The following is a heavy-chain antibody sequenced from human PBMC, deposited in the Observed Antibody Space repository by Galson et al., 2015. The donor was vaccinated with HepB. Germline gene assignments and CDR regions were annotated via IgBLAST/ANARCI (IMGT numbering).Heavy chain of an antibody. CDR2: ISAANGDT. CDR1: GYTFTTFP. J-gene: IGHJ4*02. Sequence: SGKASGYTFTTFPMHWVRQAPGQSLEWMGYISAANGDTKYSQKFQDRVTITSDTSANTAFMELSNLHPEGTAVYYCARNASTGGFDFWGQGALVTVSS. CDR3: ARNASTGGFDF. V-gene: IGHV1-3*01. D-gene: IGHD1-14*01.